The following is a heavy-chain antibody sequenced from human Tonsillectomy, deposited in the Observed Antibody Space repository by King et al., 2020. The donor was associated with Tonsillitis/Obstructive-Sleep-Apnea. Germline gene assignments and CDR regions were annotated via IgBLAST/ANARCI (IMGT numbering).Heavy chain of an antibody. CDR1: GYTSSAHF. CDR2: INPKSGHT. Sequence: QLVQSGAEVKKPGASVRISCKASGYTSSAHFISWVRQAPGQGLEWMGRINPKSGHTAYAPKFQGRVILTSDRSSITAYMEMSSLRSDDTAVYYCARDKFNTDLLTGYYGLRYWGQGTLVIVSS. J-gene: IGHJ4*02. CDR3: ARDKFNTDLLTGYYGLRY. V-gene: IGHV1-2*06. D-gene: IGHD3-9*01.